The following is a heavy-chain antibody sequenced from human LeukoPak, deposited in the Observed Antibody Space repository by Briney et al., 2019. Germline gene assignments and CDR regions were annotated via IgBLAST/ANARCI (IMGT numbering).Heavy chain of an antibody. J-gene: IGHJ4*02. CDR1: GFIFSNAW. V-gene: IGHV3-15*01. D-gene: IGHD3-9*01. CDR3: TTDWVLRSFADY. CDR2: IRSKTDGETI. Sequence: PGGSLRLSCAASGFIFSNAWMIWVRQAPGKGLEWVGRIRSKTDGETIHYAAPVKGRFTISRDDSENTVYLQMDSLKTEDTAVYYCTTDWVLRSFADYWGQGTLVTVSS.